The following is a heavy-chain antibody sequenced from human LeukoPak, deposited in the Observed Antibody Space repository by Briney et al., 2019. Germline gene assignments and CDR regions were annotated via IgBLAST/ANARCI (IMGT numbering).Heavy chain of an antibody. CDR1: GYTFTSYE. CDR2: MNPNSGNT. V-gene: IGHV1-8*03. Sequence: ASVTVSCKASGYTFTSYEINWVRQAPGQGLEWMGWMNPNSGNTGYAQKFQGRVTITRNTSISTAYMELSSLRSEDTAVYYCAREEELLNYWGQGTLVTVSS. CDR3: AREEELLNY. D-gene: IGHD1-7*01. J-gene: IGHJ4*02.